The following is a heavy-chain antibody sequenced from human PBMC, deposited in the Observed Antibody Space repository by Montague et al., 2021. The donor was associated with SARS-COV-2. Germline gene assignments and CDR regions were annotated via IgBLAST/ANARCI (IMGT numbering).Heavy chain of an antibody. CDR3: ARDRGYGDFYYYGMDV. CDR1: GFTFSNYE. V-gene: IGHV3-48*03. J-gene: IGHJ6*02. D-gene: IGHD3-10*01. CDR2: ISSSGSTI. Sequence: SLRLSCAASGFTFSNYEVNWVRQAPGKGLEWVLYISSSGSTIYYADSVKGRFTISRDNAQNSLYLQMNSLRAEDTGVYYCARDRGYGDFYYYGMDVWGQGTTVTVSS.